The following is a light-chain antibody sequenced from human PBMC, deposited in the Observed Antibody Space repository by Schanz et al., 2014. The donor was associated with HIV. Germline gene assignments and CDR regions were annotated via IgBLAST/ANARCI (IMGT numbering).Light chain of an antibody. CDR1: SSDVGGYKY. V-gene: IGLV2-14*01. Sequence: QSVLTQPASVSGSPGQSITISCTGTSSDVGGYKYVSWYQQYPGKAPKLIIFDVDNRPSGVSWRFSASKSGNTASLTISGLQAEDEADYYCGSYSSGDSHWVFGGGTKVTVL. CDR3: GSYSSGDSHWV. CDR2: DVD. J-gene: IGLJ3*02.